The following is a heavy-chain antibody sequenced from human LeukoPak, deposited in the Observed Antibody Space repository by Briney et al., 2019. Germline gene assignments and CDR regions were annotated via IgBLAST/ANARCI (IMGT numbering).Heavy chain of an antibody. CDR1: GGSFSGYY. J-gene: IGHJ4*02. V-gene: IGHV4-34*01. CDR2: INHSGST. D-gene: IGHD3-22*01. Sequence: SSETLSLTCAVYGGSFSGYYWSWIRQPPGKGLEWIGEINHSGSTNYNPSLKSRVTISVDTSKNQFSLKLSSVTAADTAVYYCARGGYYYDSSGYYYFDYWGQGTLVTVSS. CDR3: ARGGYYYDSSGYYYFDY.